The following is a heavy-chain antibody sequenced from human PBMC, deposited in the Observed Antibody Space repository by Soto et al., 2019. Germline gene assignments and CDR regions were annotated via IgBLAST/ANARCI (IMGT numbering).Heavy chain of an antibody. J-gene: IGHJ5*02. V-gene: IGHV3-15*07. CDR2: IKSKSDGGTT. D-gene: IGHD2-15*01. Sequence: EVQLVESGGGLVKPGESLRLSCVASDFTFNNAWMNWVRQAPGEGLEWVGRIKSKSDGGTTDYAAPVKGRFTISRDDSENTVCLQRDSLKTEDTAVYYCAKDASDTHGIWFHPWGQGTLVIVSS. CDR3: AKDASDTHGIWFHP. CDR1: DFTFNNAW.